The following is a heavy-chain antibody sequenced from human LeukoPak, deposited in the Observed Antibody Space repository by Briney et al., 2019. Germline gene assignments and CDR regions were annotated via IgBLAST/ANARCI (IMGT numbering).Heavy chain of an antibody. CDR2: IYYSGST. D-gene: IGHD4-23*01. CDR1: GGSISSYY. CDR3: ATFVAPRYGGNPTSDY. V-gene: IGHV4-59*01. J-gene: IGHJ4*02. Sequence: SETLSLTCTVSGGSISSYYWSWIRQPPGKGLEWIGYIYYSGSTNYNPSLKSRVTISVDTSKNQFSLKLSSVTAADTAVYYCATFVAPRYGGNPTSDYWGQGTLVTVSS.